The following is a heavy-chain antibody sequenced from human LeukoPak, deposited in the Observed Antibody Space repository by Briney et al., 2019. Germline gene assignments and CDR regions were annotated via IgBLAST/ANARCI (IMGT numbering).Heavy chain of an antibody. V-gene: IGHV3-30-3*01. CDR3: ARDRSLED. Sequence: GRSLRLSCAASGFTFSSYAMHWVRQAPGKGLEWVAVISYDGSNKYYADSVKGRFTISRDNSKNTLYLQMNSLRAEDTAVYYCARDRSLEDWGQGTLVTISS. J-gene: IGHJ4*02. CDR1: GFTFSSYA. CDR2: ISYDGSNK.